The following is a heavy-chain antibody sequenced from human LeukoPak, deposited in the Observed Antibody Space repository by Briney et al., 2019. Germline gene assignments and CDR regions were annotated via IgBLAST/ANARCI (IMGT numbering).Heavy chain of an antibody. J-gene: IGHJ6*03. V-gene: IGHV1-18*01. CDR1: GYTFTSYG. CDR2: ISAYNGNT. Sequence: EASVKVSCKASGYTFTSYGISWVRQAPGQGLEWMGWISAYNGNTNYTQKLQGRVTMTTDTSTSTAYMELRSLRSDDTAVYYCARDYGPSNPTSYYYYYYMDVWGKGTTVTVSS. D-gene: IGHD4-11*01. CDR3: ARDYGPSNPTSYYYYYYMDV.